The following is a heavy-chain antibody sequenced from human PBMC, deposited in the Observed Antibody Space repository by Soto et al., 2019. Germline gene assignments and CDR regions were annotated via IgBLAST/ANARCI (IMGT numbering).Heavy chain of an antibody. J-gene: IGHJ4*02. D-gene: IGHD3-16*01. CDR3: AKDLLSSFRRRRSGDY. CDR1: GFDFVDYA. CDR2: ISGSGAKT. V-gene: IGHV3-23*01. Sequence: PGGSLRLSCAASGFDFVDYALSWVRQAPGKGLEWISGISGSGAKTYYADSVTGRFTISRDNSKKTLYLQMSSLRAEDTALYYCAKDLLSSFRRRRSGDYWGQGTLVTVSS.